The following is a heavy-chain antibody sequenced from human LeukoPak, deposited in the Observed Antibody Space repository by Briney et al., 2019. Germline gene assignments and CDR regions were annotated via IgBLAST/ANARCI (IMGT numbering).Heavy chain of an antibody. CDR2: TYYGSKWSY. J-gene: IGHJ4*02. D-gene: IGHD2-21*01. Sequence: SQTLSLTCVISGDSVSSNSAGWHWIRQSPSRGLEWLGRTYYGSKWSYDYALSVRSRISINPDTSKNQFSLQLNSVTPEDTAVYYCARSTSGVVFGSWGQGTLVTVSS. V-gene: IGHV6-1*01. CDR1: GDSVSSNSAG. CDR3: ARSTSGVVFGS.